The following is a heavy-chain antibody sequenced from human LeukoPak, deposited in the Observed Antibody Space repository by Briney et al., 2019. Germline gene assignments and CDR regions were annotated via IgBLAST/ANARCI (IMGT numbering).Heavy chain of an antibody. J-gene: IGHJ4*02. Sequence: ASVKVSCKVSAYTLTELSMHWVRQAPGKGLEWMGGFDPEDGEAIYAQKFQGRVTMTEDTSTDTAYMELSSLRSEDTAVYYCATDREGTGLHFDYWGQGTLVTVSS. CDR3: ATDREGTGLHFDY. D-gene: IGHD1-1*01. V-gene: IGHV1-24*01. CDR2: FDPEDGEA. CDR1: AYTLTELS.